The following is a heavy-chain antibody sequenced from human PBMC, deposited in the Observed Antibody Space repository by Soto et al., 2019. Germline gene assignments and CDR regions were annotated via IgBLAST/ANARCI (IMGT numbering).Heavy chain of an antibody. CDR1: GYTFTSYA. J-gene: IGHJ4*02. V-gene: IGHV1-3*01. D-gene: IGHD6-19*01. Sequence: GASVKVSCKASGYTFTSYAMHWERQAPGQRLEWMGWINAGNGNTKYSQKFQGRVTITRDTSASTAYMELSSLRSEDTAVYYCARAVAVPADFDYWGQGTLVTVSS. CDR3: ARAVAVPADFDY. CDR2: INAGNGNT.